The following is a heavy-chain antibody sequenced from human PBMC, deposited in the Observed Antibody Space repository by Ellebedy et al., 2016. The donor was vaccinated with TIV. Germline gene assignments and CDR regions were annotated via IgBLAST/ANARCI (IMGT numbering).Heavy chain of an antibody. J-gene: IGHJ4*02. Sequence: SGPTLVKPTQTLTLTCSFSGFSLSETGMSVGWVRQPPGTALEWLALVSWGKQKFYSTSLKTRLTISKDTSKDQVVLTMTNMDPVDTATYYCARIRRDDVYLRLTFDHWGQGTLVSVPS. D-gene: IGHD5-24*01. CDR1: GFSLSETGMS. CDR2: VSWGKQK. CDR3: ARIRRDDVYLRLTFDH. V-gene: IGHV2-70*20.